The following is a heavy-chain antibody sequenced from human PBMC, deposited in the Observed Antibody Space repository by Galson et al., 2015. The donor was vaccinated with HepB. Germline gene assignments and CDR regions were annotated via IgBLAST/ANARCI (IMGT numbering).Heavy chain of an antibody. CDR3: ARRSPFTVEYSSSSFAFDI. CDR2: IYYSGST. V-gene: IGHV4-30-4*01. D-gene: IGHD6-6*01. Sequence: TLSLTCTVSGGSISSGDYYWSWIRQPPGKGLEWIGYIYYSGSTYYNPSLKSRVTISVDTSKNQFSLKLSSVTAADTAVYYCARRSPFTVEYSSSSFAFDIWGQGTMVTVSS. J-gene: IGHJ3*02. CDR1: GGSISSGDYY.